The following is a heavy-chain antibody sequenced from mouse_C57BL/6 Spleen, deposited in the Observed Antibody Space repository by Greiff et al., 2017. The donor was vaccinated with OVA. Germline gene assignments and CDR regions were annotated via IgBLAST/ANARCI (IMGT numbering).Heavy chain of an antibody. CDR1: GFNIKNTY. Sequence: EVQLQQSVAELVRPGASVKLSCTASGFNIKNTYMHWVKQRPEQGLEWIGRIDPANGNTKYAPEFQGKATITAYTSSTTAYLQIRSQTSEDTAVYCGARGDLYWYFDVWGTGTTVTVSS. CDR2: IDPANGNT. J-gene: IGHJ1*03. CDR3: ARGDLYWYFDV. V-gene: IGHV14-3*01.